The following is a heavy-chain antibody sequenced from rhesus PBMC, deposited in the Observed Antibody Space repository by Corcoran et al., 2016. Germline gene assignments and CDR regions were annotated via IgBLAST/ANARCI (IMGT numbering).Heavy chain of an antibody. J-gene: IGHJ4*01. CDR1: GGSISRGYD. CDR2: IYWSSGST. D-gene: IGHD1-1*01. Sequence: QVQLQESGPGVVKPSETLSLTCAVSGGSISRGYDWSWIRQPPGRGLEWIGYIYWSSGSTNPSPSLQNRVTISKDASKNQFSLQLSSATAADTAVYYCAREDSWNFPPYWGQGVLVTVSS. V-gene: IGHV4-76*01. CDR3: AREDSWNFPPY.